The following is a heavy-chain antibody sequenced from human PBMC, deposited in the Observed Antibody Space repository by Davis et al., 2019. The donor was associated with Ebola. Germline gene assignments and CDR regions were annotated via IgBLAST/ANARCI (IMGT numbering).Heavy chain of an antibody. D-gene: IGHD6-19*01. CDR2: IKQDGSEK. J-gene: IGHJ4*02. CDR3: ARELAVVFFDY. Sequence: GGSLRLSCAASGFTFSSYWMSWVRQAPGKGLEWVANIKQDGSEKYYVDSVKGRFTISRGNAKNSLYLQMNSLRAEDTAVYYCARELAVVFFDYWGQGTLVTVSS. V-gene: IGHV3-7*01. CDR1: GFTFSSYW.